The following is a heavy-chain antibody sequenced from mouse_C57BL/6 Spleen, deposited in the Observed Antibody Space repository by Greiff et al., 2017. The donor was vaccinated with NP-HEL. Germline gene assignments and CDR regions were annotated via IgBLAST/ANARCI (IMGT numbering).Heavy chain of an antibody. CDR1: GFNIKDDY. CDR3: TAGIAYGSSTYWYFDV. J-gene: IGHJ1*03. V-gene: IGHV14-4*01. Sequence: EVQLQQSGAELVRPGASVKLSCTASGFNIKDDYMHWVKQRPEQGLEWIGWIDPENGDTEYASKFQGKATITADTSSNTAYLQLSSLTSEDTAVYYCTAGIAYGSSTYWYFDVWGTGTTVTVSS. D-gene: IGHD1-1*01. CDR2: IDPENGDT.